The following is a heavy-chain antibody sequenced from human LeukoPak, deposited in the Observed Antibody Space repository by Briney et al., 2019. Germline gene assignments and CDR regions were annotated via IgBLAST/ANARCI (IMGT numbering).Heavy chain of an antibody. CDR1: EFTFSSYA. CDR3: ATYRQVLLPFES. CDR2: IFPSGGEI. Sequence: GGSLRLSCAASEFTFSSYAMSWVRQAPGKGLEWVSSIFPSGGEIHYADSVRGRFTISRDNSKSTLSLQMNSLRAEDTAIYYCATYRQVLLPFESWGQGTLVTVSS. D-gene: IGHD2-8*02. V-gene: IGHV3-23*01. J-gene: IGHJ4*02.